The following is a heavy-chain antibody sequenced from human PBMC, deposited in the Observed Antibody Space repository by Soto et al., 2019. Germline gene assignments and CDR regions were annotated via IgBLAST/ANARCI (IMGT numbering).Heavy chain of an antibody. D-gene: IGHD2-21*01. V-gene: IGHV3-53*01. J-gene: IGHJ4*02. Sequence: PGGSLRLSCSAAGFSVNNNYMTWVRRAPGRRPEWVAVIYTRGTTHYADFATGRFTFSRDNSKNTLYLQMDSLRPEDTAVYYCAKLWGYYFESWGPGTLVTVSS. CDR3: AKLWGYYFES. CDR1: GFSVNNNY. CDR2: IYTRGTT.